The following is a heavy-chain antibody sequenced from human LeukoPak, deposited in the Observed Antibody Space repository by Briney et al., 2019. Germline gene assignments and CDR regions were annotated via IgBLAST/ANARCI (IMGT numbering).Heavy chain of an antibody. V-gene: IGHV3-7*03. CDR2: IKQDGSEK. J-gene: IGHJ4*02. CDR3: AKARGATYGTYYFDY. D-gene: IGHD4/OR15-4a*01. CDR1: GFTFSSYL. Sequence: GGSLRLSCAASGFTFSSYLMSWVRQAPGKGLEWVANIKQDGSEKYYVDSVKGRFTISRDNSKNTLYLQMNSLRAEDTAVYYCAKARGATYGTYYFDYWGQGTLVTVSS.